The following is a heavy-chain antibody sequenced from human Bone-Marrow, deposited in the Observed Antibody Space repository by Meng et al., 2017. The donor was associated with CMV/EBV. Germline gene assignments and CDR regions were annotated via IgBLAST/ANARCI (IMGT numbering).Heavy chain of an antibody. Sequence: GESLKISCAVSGLTFSTYAINWVRQAPGKGLQCVSVISGSGSSTYYTDSVKGRFTVSRENSKNTVYLQMNSLRAEDTAVYYCDAVYSSSWPPGDWGQGTLVTVSS. CDR1: GLTFSTYA. V-gene: IGHV3-23*01. CDR2: ISGSGSST. CDR3: DAVYSSSWPPGD. D-gene: IGHD6-13*01. J-gene: IGHJ4*02.